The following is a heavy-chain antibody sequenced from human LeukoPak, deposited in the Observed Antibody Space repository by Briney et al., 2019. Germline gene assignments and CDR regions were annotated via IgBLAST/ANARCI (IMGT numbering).Heavy chain of an antibody. J-gene: IGHJ4*02. CDR1: GYTFTGYY. CDR2: INPNSGGT. CDR3: ARSSTRGVRSNDY. Sequence: ASVKVSCKASGYTFTGYYMHWVRQAPGQGLEWMGWINPNSGGTNYAQKFQGRVTMTRDTSISTANMELSRLRSDDTAVYYCARSSTRGVRSNDYWGQGTLVTVSS. V-gene: IGHV1-2*02. D-gene: IGHD3-10*01.